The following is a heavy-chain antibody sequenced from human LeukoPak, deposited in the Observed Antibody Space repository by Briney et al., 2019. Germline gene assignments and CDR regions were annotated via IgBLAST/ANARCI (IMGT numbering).Heavy chain of an antibody. J-gene: IGHJ5*02. V-gene: IGHV3-23*01. D-gene: IGHD2-2*01. CDR3: AKSSRTAMRSRFDP. Sequence: GGSLSLSCAASGFTFSSYAMSWVRQAPDKGLDWVSTVTGSGDSTYYADSVKGRFTISRDNSKNTLYLQMNSLRAEDTAVYYCAKSSRTAMRSRFDPWGQGALVTVTP. CDR1: GFTFSSYA. CDR2: VTGSGDST.